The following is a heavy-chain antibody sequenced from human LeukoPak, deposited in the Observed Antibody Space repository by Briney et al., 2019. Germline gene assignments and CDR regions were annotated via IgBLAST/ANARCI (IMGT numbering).Heavy chain of an antibody. CDR3: AKDRWTGGNPTFDY. V-gene: IGHV3-23*01. CDR2: ISGSGGST. CDR1: GLPFSSYA. D-gene: IGHD4-23*01. J-gene: IGHJ4*02. Sequence: GGSLRLSCAASGLPFSSYAMSWVRQAPGKGLEWVSGISGSGGSTYYADSVKGRFTISRDNSKSTLSLQMNSLRAEDTAVYYCAKDRWTGGNPTFDYWGQGTLVTVSS.